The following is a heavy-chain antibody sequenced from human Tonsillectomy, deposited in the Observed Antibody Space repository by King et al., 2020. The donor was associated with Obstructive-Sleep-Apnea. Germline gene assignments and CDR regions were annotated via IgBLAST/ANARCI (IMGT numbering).Heavy chain of an antibody. CDR2: ISGIGGST. J-gene: IGHJ1*01. Sequence: VQLVESGGGLVQPGGSLRLSCAASGFTFSSYAMSWVRQAPGKGLEWVSAISGIGGSTYYADSVKGRFTISRDNSKNTLYLQMNSLRAEDTAVYYCAKDLRRGLVHAEYFQHWGQGTLVTVSS. D-gene: IGHD6-19*01. CDR1: GFTFSSYA. CDR3: AKDLRRGLVHAEYFQH. V-gene: IGHV3-23*04.